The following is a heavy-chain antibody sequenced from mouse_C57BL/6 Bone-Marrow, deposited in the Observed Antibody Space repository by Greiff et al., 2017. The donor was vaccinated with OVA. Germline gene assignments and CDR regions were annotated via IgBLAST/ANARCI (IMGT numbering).Heavy chain of an antibody. CDR2: ISSGSSTI. CDR1: GFTFSDYG. CDR3: ARPDGNYSAWFAY. D-gene: IGHD2-1*01. Sequence: EVKVVESGGGLVKPGGSLKLSCAASGFTFSDYGMHWVRQAPEKGLEWVAYISSGSSTIYSADTVKGRFTISRDTAKNTLFLQMTSLRSEDTAMYYCARPDGNYSAWFAYWGQGTLVTVSA. J-gene: IGHJ3*01. V-gene: IGHV5-17*01.